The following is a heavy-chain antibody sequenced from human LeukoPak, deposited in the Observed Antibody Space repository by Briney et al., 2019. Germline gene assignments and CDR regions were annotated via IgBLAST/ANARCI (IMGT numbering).Heavy chain of an antibody. CDR1: GFTLRSYV. CDR2: ISGSGDST. D-gene: IGHD2-15*01. CDR3: AKDIRLRCSGGSCYSGIIDY. J-gene: IGHJ4*02. Sequence: PGGSLRLSCVASGFTLRSYVMNWVRQTPGKGLEWVSSISGSGDSTFYADSVKGRFSISRDNSKNALYLQVNGLRTEDTAVYYCAKDIRLRCSGGSCYSGIIDYWGQGTLVTVSS. V-gene: IGHV3-23*01.